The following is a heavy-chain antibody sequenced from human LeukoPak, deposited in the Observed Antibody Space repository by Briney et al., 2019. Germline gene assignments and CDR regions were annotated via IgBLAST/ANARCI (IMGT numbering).Heavy chain of an antibody. V-gene: IGHV4-34*01. J-gene: IGHJ4*02. CDR2: INHSGST. CDR1: GGSFSGYY. D-gene: IGHD6-13*01. Sequence: PSETLSHTCAVYGGSFSGYYWSWIRQPPGKGLEWIGEINHSGSTNYNPSLKSRVTISVDTSKNQFSLKLSSVTAADTAVYYCATLTGYSSTSDDYWGQGTLVTVSS. CDR3: ATLTGYSSTSDDY.